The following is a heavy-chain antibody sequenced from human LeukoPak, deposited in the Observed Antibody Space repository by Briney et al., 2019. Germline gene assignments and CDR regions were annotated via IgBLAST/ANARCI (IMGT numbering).Heavy chain of an antibody. CDR3: ARDAWFGELSVTYYFDY. CDR1: GFTFSSYA. CDR2: ISYDGSSK. Sequence: GGSLRLSCAASGFTFSSYAMHWVRQAPGKGLEWVAVISYDGSSKYYADSVKGRFTISRDNSKNTLYLQMNSLRAEDTAVYYCARDAWFGELSVTYYFDYWGQGTLVTVSS. J-gene: IGHJ4*02. D-gene: IGHD3-10*01. V-gene: IGHV3-30-3*01.